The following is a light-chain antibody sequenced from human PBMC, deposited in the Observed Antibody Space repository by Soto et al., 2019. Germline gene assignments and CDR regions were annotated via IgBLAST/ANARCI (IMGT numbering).Light chain of an antibody. CDR2: GAS. V-gene: IGKV3-20*01. J-gene: IGKJ4*01. CDR1: QSVSSSY. Sequence: EIVLTQSPGTLSLSPGERATLSCRASQSVSSSYLAWYQQKPGQAPGLLIFGASSRATGIPDRFSGSGSGTDFTLTISRLEPEDFAVYYCQQYGRFIFGGGTKVEIK. CDR3: QQYGRFI.